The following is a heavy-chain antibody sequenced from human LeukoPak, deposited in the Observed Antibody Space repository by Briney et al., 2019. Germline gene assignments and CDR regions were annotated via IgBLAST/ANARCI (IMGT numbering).Heavy chain of an antibody. CDR3: ARRRMHTIFGVVNGRPYMDV. J-gene: IGHJ6*03. CDR2: ISGYNGHT. CDR1: GYTFTSSG. V-gene: IGHV1-18*01. Sequence: ASVKVSCKASGYTFTSSGISWVRQAPGQGLEWMGWISGYNGHTNYVQKLQGRVTMTTDTSTSTAYMELRSLRSDDTAVYYCARRRMHTIFGVVNGRPYMDVWGKGTTVTVSS. D-gene: IGHD3-3*01.